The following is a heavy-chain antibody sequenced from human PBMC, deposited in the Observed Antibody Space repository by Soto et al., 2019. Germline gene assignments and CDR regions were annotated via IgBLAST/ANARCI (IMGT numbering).Heavy chain of an antibody. Sequence: ASVKVSCKASGYTFTSYDINWVRQATGQGLEWMGWMSPNSGNTGYAQKFQGRVTMTRNTSISTAYMELSSLRSEDTAVYYCARVGEDSGYDFRYYYYYMDVWGKGTTVTVSS. CDR1: GYTFTSYD. CDR3: ARVGEDSGYDFRYYYYYMDV. D-gene: IGHD5-12*01. CDR2: MSPNSGNT. V-gene: IGHV1-8*01. J-gene: IGHJ6*03.